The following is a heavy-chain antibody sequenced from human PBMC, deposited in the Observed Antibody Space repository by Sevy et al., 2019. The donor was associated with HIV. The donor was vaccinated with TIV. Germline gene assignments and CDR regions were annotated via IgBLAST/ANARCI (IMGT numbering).Heavy chain of an antibody. CDR3: AKELPAADGMDV. J-gene: IGHJ6*02. CDR2: IRYDGSNK. D-gene: IGHD2-2*01. Sequence: GGSLRLSCAASGFTFSSYGMHWVRQAPGKGLEWVAFIRYDGSNKYYADSVKGRFTISRDNSKNTLYLQMNSLRAEETAVYYCAKELPAADGMDVWGQGTTVTVSS. CDR1: GFTFSSYG. V-gene: IGHV3-30*02.